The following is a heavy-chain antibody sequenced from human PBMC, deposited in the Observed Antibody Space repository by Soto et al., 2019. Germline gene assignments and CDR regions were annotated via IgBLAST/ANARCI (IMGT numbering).Heavy chain of an antibody. J-gene: IGHJ4*02. Sequence: ASVKVSCKASGYTFTGYYMHWVRQAPGQGLEWMGWINPNSGGTNYAQKFQGWVTMTRDTSISTAYMELGRLRSDDTAVYYCARRLFRPGSGSYLDYFDYWGQGTLVTVSS. CDR2: INPNSGGT. CDR1: GYTFTGYY. D-gene: IGHD3-10*01. V-gene: IGHV1-2*04. CDR3: ARRLFRPGSGSYLDYFDY.